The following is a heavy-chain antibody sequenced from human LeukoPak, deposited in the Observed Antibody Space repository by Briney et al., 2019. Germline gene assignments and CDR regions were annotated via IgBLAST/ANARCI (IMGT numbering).Heavy chain of an antibody. Sequence: QTGGSLRLSCAASGFTFSSYAMSWVRQAPGKGLEWVSAISGSGGSTYYADSVKGRFTISRDNSKNTLYLQMNSLRAEDTAVYYCAKLLRFPYYFDYWGQGTLVTVSS. V-gene: IGHV3-23*01. D-gene: IGHD4-17*01. CDR3: AKLLRFPYYFDY. CDR2: ISGSGGST. CDR1: GFTFSSYA. J-gene: IGHJ4*02.